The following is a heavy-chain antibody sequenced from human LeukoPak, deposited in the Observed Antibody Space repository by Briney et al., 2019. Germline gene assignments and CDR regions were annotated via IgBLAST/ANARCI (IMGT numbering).Heavy chain of an antibody. CDR2: ISGSGGST. Sequence: GGSLRLSCAASGFTFSSYAMSWVRQAPGKGLEWVSAISGSGGSTYYADSVKGRFTISRDNSKNTLYLQMNCLRAEDTAVYYCAKDIDRLGYAPYYFDYWGQGTLVTVSS. CDR3: AKDIDRLGYAPYYFDY. D-gene: IGHD5-12*01. CDR1: GFTFSSYA. J-gene: IGHJ4*02. V-gene: IGHV3-23*01.